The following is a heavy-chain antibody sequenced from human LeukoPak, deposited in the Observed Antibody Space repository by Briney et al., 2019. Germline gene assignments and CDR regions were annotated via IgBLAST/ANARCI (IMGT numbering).Heavy chain of an antibody. J-gene: IGHJ3*02. CDR3: ASNTMIVGSPFDAFDI. D-gene: IGHD3-22*01. CDR1: GFNFNLYA. V-gene: IGHV3-30-3*01. Sequence: QPGGSLRLSCAASGFNFNLYAMHWVRQAPGRGLEWVAVLSYDGTIENYADSVKGRFTISRDNSKNTLYLQMNSLRAEDTAVYYCASNTMIVGSPFDAFDIWGQGTMVTVSS. CDR2: LSYDGTIE.